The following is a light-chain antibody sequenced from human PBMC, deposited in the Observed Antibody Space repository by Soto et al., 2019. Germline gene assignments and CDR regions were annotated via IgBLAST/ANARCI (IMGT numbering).Light chain of an antibody. CDR1: QGISNF. J-gene: IGKJ1*01. V-gene: IGKV1-27*01. Sequence: DIQMTQSPSSLSASVGDRVTITCRASQGISNFLAWYQQKPGKAPHLLIYAASTLQSGVPSRFSDSGSGTDFTVTISMLQPADVATYYCQQRNSAPRTFGQGTMVEIK. CDR3: QQRNSAPRT. CDR2: AAS.